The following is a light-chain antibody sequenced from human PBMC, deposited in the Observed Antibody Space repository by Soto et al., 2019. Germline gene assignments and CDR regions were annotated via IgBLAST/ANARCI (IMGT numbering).Light chain of an antibody. CDR1: QSVTTN. Sequence: EIVMTQSPATLSVSPGERVTLSCRASQSVTTNLAWYQQKPGQAPKLLISGASTRAAGLPVRFSGSGSGTEFTLTISSLQSVDFAVYYCQQYIDWPLTFGGGTRVEIK. CDR3: QQYIDWPLT. CDR2: GAS. J-gene: IGKJ4*01. V-gene: IGKV3-15*01.